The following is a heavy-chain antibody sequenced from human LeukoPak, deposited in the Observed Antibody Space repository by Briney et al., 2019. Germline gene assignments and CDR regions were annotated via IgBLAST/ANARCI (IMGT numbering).Heavy chain of an antibody. J-gene: IGHJ6*03. CDR3: ATGEYDFWSGYQQYYYYYMDV. D-gene: IGHD3-3*01. Sequence: PSETLSLTCTVSGGSISSGGYYWSWIRQHPGKGLEWIGYIYYSGSTYYNPSLKSRVTISVDTSKNQFSLKLSSVTVADTAVYYCATGEYDFWSGYQQYYYYYMDVWGKGTTVTVSS. CDR2: IYYSGST. CDR1: GGSISSGGYY. V-gene: IGHV4-31*03.